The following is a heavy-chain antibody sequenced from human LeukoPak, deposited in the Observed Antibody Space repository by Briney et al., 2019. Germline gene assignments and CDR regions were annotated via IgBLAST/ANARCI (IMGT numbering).Heavy chain of an antibody. CDR1: GFTFSSYG. J-gene: IGHJ4*02. Sequence: GRSLRLSCAASGFTFSSYGMHWVRQAPGKGLEWVAVIWYDGSNKYYADSVKGRFTISRDNSKNALYLQMNSLRAEDTAVYYCARSYYYDSSGTPFDYWGQGTLVTVSS. CDR2: IWYDGSNK. D-gene: IGHD3-22*01. CDR3: ARSYYYDSSGTPFDY. V-gene: IGHV3-33*01.